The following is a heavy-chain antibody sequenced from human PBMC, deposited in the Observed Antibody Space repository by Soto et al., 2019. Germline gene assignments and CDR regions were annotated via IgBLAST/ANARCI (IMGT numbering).Heavy chain of an antibody. J-gene: IGHJ4*02. CDR3: AKGPTWFGELWRSPAFDY. D-gene: IGHD3-10*01. CDR1: GFTFSSYG. V-gene: IGHV3-30*18. CDR2: ISYDGTNK. Sequence: QVHLVESGGGVAQPGRSLRLSCAASGFTFSSYGMHWVRQAPGKGLEWVAVISYDGTNKFYADSVEGRFTVSRDNSKNTVYLQMNSLRAEGTAVYYCAKGPTWFGELWRSPAFDYWGQGTLVTVSS.